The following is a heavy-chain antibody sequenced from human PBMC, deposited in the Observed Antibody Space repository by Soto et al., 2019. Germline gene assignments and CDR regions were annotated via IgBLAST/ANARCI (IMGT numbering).Heavy chain of an antibody. CDR3: ARHLRAAAELYYYGMDA. Sequence: RGESLKISCNGSGYRFTSDWIGWVRQMPGKGLEWMGIIYPGDSDTRYSPSFQGQVTISADKSISTAYLQWSSLKASDTAMYYWARHLRAAAELYYYGMDAWGQGTTVTVSS. V-gene: IGHV5-51*01. CDR1: GYRFTSDW. D-gene: IGHD6-13*01. J-gene: IGHJ6*02. CDR2: IYPGDSDT.